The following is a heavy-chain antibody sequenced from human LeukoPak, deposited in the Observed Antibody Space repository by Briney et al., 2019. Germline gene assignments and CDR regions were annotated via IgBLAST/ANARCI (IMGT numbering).Heavy chain of an antibody. CDR2: ISGSGGST. CDR3: ARESTYYYDSSGYYDLDY. CDR1: GFTFSSYA. J-gene: IGHJ4*02. D-gene: IGHD3-22*01. V-gene: IGHV3-23*01. Sequence: GGSLRLSCAASGFTFSSYAMSWVRQAPGKGLEWVSAISGSGGSTYYADSVKGRFTISRDNSKNTLYLQMNSLRAEDTAVYYCARESTYYYDSSGYYDLDYWGQGTLVTVSS.